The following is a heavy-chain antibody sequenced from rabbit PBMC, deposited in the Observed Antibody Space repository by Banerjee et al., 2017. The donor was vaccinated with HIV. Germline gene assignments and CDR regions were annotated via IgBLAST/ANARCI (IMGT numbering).Heavy chain of an antibody. CDR3: ARDRWLRCMDL. V-gene: IGHV1S45*01. CDR2: IYTSSGTT. D-gene: IGHD4-1*01. J-gene: IGHJ6*01. CDR1: GFDFSSNA. Sequence: QEQLVESGGGLVQPEGSLTLTCKASGFDFSSNAMCWVRQAPGKGLEWIGCIYTSSGTTYYASWAKGRFTITKTSTTTVTLQMTSLTAADTATYFCARDRWLRCMDLWGPGTLVTVS.